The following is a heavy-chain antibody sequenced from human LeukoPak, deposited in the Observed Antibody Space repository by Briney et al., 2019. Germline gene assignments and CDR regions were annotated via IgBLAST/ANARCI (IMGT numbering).Heavy chain of an antibody. D-gene: IGHD2-2*01. CDR1: GFTFDDYD. CDR2: ISGDGGST. CDR3: AKEYCSTTTCYLSRPLAY. Sequence: PGGSLRLSCAASGFTFDDYDMHWVRQAPGKGLEWVPLISGDGGSTYYADSVRGRFTISRDNSKNSLYLQMNSLRTEDTALYYCAKEYCSTTTCYLSRPLAYWGQGTLVTVSS. V-gene: IGHV3-43*02. J-gene: IGHJ4*02.